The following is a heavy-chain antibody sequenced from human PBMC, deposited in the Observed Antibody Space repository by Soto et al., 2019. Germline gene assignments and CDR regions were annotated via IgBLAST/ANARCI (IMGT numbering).Heavy chain of an antibody. CDR2: INHSGSA. D-gene: IGHD1-1*01. Sequence: SETLSLTCAVYGESFSGHIWNWIRQTPWKGLQWIAQINHSGSASYNPSLKSRVSMSVDTSKKQLSLRLISVTAADTAVYYCARLHCYSPNCVPLDPWGQGTLVTVSS. J-gene: IGHJ5*02. V-gene: IGHV4-34*01. CDR1: GESFSGHI. CDR3: ARLHCYSPNCVPLDP.